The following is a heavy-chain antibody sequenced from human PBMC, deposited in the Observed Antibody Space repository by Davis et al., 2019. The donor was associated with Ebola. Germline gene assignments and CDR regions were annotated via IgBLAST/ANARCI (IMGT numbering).Heavy chain of an antibody. V-gene: IGHV3-53*04. CDR2: IYSGGST. CDR1: GFTVSSNY. Sequence: GGSLRLSCAASGFTVSSNYMSWVRQAPGKGLEWVSVIYSGGSTYYADSVKGRFTISRHNSKNKLYLQMNSLRAEDTAVYYCARDRGFVYFDYWGQGTLVTVSS. J-gene: IGHJ4*02. D-gene: IGHD3-10*01. CDR3: ARDRGFVYFDY.